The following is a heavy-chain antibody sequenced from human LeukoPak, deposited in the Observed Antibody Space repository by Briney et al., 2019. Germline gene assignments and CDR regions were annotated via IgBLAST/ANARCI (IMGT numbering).Heavy chain of an antibody. J-gene: IGHJ6*03. CDR3: ARHKYGSGTYYMDV. D-gene: IGHD3-10*01. CDR1: GSRFTSYW. V-gene: IGHV5-51*01. Sequence: GASLKISFKGSGSRFTSYWIGWVRRRPGKGLEWMGIIYPGDSDTRYSPSFQGQVTISADKSISTAYLQWGSLKATDTAMYYCARHKYGSGTYYMDVWGKGTTATVSS. CDR2: IYPGDSDT.